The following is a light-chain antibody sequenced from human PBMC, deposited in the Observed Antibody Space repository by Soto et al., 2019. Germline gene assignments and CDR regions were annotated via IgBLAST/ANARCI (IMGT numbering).Light chain of an antibody. CDR2: AAS. V-gene: IGKV1-12*01. Sequence: DFQMTQSPSSLSASVGDRVTITCRASQGIRSWLAWYQQKPGKAPKLLIYAASSLQSGVPSRFSGSGSETDFTLTISSLQPEDFAIYYCQQANSFPITFGQGTRLEIK. CDR3: QQANSFPIT. J-gene: IGKJ5*01. CDR1: QGIRSW.